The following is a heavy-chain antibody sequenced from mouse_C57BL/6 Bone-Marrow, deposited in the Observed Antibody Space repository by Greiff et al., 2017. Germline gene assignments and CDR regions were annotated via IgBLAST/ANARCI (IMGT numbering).Heavy chain of an antibody. Sequence: VQLQQSGAELVRPGASVKLSCKASGYTFTSYAISWVKQTTGQGLEWIGEIYPRSGYTYYHEKVKGKATLTADKSSSTAYMGLRSLTSEDSAVYFCARRGYGYAMDYWGQGTSVTVSS. D-gene: IGHD2-10*02. CDR2: IYPRSGYT. CDR1: GYTFTSYA. V-gene: IGHV1-81*01. CDR3: ARRGYGYAMDY. J-gene: IGHJ4*01.